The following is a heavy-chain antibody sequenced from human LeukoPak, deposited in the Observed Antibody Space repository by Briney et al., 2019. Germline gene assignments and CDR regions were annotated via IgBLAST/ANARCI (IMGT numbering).Heavy chain of an antibody. V-gene: IGHV1-46*01. Sequence: ASVKVSCKASGGTFSSYAISWVRQAPGQGLEWMGIINPSGGSTSYAQKFQGRVTMTRDTSTSTVYMELSSLRSEDTAVYYCARASAVYSSSLRPFDYWGQGTLVTVSS. CDR3: ARASAVYSSSLRPFDY. CDR1: GGTFSSYA. J-gene: IGHJ4*02. D-gene: IGHD6-13*01. CDR2: INPSGGST.